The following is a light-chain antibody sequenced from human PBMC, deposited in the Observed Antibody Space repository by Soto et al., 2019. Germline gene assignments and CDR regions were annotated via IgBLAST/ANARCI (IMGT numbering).Light chain of an antibody. CDR1: QSVSSSY. Sequence: EIVLTQSPGTLSLSPGERATLSCRASQSVSSSYLAWYQQKPGQAPRLLIDGASYRATGIPDRFSGSGSGTDFTLTISRLEPEDFAVYYCQQYGGSPWTFGQGTKVEIK. J-gene: IGKJ1*01. V-gene: IGKV3-20*01. CDR2: GAS. CDR3: QQYGGSPWT.